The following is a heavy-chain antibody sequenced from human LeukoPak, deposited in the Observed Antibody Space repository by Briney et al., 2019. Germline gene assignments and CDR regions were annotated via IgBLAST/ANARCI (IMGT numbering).Heavy chain of an antibody. D-gene: IGHD3-10*01. Sequence: SGPTLVKPTQTLTLTCTFSGFSLSTSGVGVGWIRQPPGKALEWLALIYWNDDKRYSPSLKSRLTITKDTSKNQVVLTMTNMDPVDTATYYCAHFDTYYYGSGMIFQHWGQGTLVTVSS. CDR3: AHFDTYYYGSGMIFQH. J-gene: IGHJ1*01. V-gene: IGHV2-5*01. CDR2: IYWNDDK. CDR1: GFSLSTSGVG.